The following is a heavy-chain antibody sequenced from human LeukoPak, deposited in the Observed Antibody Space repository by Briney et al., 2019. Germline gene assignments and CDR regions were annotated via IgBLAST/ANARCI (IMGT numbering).Heavy chain of an antibody. CDR2: ISGSGGST. V-gene: IGHV3-23*01. Sequence: GGSLRLSCAASGFTFSSYAMSWVRQAPGKGLEWVSAISGSGGSTYYAASVKGRFTISRDNSKNTLYLQMNSLRAEDTAVYYCAKTWQQLVQALDYWGQGTLVTVSS. J-gene: IGHJ4*02. D-gene: IGHD6-13*01. CDR1: GFTFSSYA. CDR3: AKTWQQLVQALDY.